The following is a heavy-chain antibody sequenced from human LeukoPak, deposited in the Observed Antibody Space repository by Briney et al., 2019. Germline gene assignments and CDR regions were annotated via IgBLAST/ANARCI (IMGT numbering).Heavy chain of an antibody. CDR3: ATGGPAGPNWFDP. J-gene: IGHJ5*02. CDR2: IYYSGST. Sequence: SETLSLTCTVSGGSISSGGYYWSWIRQHPGKGLEWIGYIYYSGSTYYNPSLKSRVTISVDTSKNQFSLKLSSVTAADTAVYYCATGGPAGPNWFDPWGQGTLVTVSS. CDR1: GGSISSGGYY. V-gene: IGHV4-31*03. D-gene: IGHD2-2*01.